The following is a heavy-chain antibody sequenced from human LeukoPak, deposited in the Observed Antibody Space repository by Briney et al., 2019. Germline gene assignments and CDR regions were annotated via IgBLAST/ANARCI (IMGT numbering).Heavy chain of an antibody. CDR3: ARGTTDYGDHSYIFDY. CDR1: GGSFSGYY. J-gene: IGHJ4*02. CDR2: INHSGST. D-gene: IGHD4-17*01. V-gene: IGHV4-34*01. Sequence: PSETLSLTCAVYGGSFSGYYWSWIRQPPGKGLEWIGEINHSGSTNYNPSLKSRVTISVDTSKDQFSLKLSSVTAADTAVYYCARGTTDYGDHSYIFDYWGQGTLVTVSS.